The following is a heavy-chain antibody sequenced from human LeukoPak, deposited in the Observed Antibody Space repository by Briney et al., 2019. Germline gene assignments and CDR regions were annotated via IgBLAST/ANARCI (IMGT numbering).Heavy chain of an antibody. CDR3: ASSSWYGYYFDY. D-gene: IGHD6-13*01. CDR2: IYYSGIT. Sequence: SSETLSLTCTVSGGSINSGGFYWTWIRQHPGKGLEWIGNIYYSGITYNNPSLKSRVTISIDTSKNQFSLRLSSATVADTAVYYCASSSWYGYYFDYWGQGTLVTVSS. J-gene: IGHJ4*02. V-gene: IGHV4-31*03. CDR1: GGSINSGGFY.